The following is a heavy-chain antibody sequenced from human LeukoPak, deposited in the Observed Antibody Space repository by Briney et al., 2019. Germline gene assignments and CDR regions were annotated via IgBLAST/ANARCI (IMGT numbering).Heavy chain of an antibody. CDR1: GYSFTNYW. D-gene: IGHD6-13*01. CDR2: THPSDSDT. J-gene: IGHJ4*02. CDR3: ARGITAAAVTKFDY. V-gene: IGHV5-51*01. Sequence: GESLKISCKGSGYSFTNYWIGWVRQMPGKGLEWMGITHPSDSDTRYSPSFQGQVTISADRSVSTAYLQWSSLKASDSAMYYCARGITAAAVTKFDYWGQGTLVTVSS.